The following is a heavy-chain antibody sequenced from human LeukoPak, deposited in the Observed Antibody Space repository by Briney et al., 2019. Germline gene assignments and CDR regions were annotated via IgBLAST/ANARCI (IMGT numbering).Heavy chain of an antibody. Sequence: SETLSLTCSVSGGSISSSSYYWGWIRQPPGKGLEWIGSIYHSGSTYYNLSLKSRVTISVDTSKNQFFLKLSSVTAADTAVYYCATMGQQLAFYNWFDPWGQGTLVTVAS. V-gene: IGHV4-39*07. J-gene: IGHJ5*02. CDR1: GGSISSSSYY. CDR2: IYHSGST. CDR3: ATMGQQLAFYNWFDP. D-gene: IGHD6-13*01.